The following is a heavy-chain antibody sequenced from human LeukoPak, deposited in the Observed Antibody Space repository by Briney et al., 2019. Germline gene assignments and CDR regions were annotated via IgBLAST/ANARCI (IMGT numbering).Heavy chain of an antibody. V-gene: IGHV1-18*01. CDR3: ARFWSYRRSYLAPDGFDY. J-gene: IGHJ4*02. CDR1: GYTFTSYG. D-gene: IGHD1-26*01. Sequence: ASVKVSCKASGYTFTSYGISWVRQAPGQGLEWMGWISAYNGNTNYAQKLQGRVTMTTDTSTSTAYMELRSLRADDTAAYYCARFWSYRRSYLAPDGFDYWGQGTLVTVSS. CDR2: ISAYNGNT.